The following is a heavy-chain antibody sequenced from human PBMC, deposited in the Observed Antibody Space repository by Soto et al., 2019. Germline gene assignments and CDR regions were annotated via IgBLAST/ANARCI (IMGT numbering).Heavy chain of an antibody. Sequence: QVQLVESGGGVVQPGMSLGLSYAASGFTLSNYAMHWVRQAPVKGLEWVAVTSADGSKKNYADSVRGRFTISRDISQNTLDLQMNSLTTEDTAVYYCARAPASSWHTFDSWGQGTLVSVSS. D-gene: IGHD6-13*01. CDR2: TSADGSKK. CDR3: ARAPASSWHTFDS. V-gene: IGHV3-30-3*01. J-gene: IGHJ4*02. CDR1: GFTLSNYA.